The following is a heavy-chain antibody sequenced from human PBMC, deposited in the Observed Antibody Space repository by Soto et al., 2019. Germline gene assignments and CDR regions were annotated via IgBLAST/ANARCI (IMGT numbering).Heavy chain of an antibody. CDR1: GFTFSSYG. D-gene: IGHD2-2*03. V-gene: IGHV3-30*18. Sequence: GGSLRLSCAASGFTFSSYGMHWVRQAPGKGLEWVAVISYDGSNKYYADSVKGRFTISRDNSKNTLYLQMNSLRAEDTAVYYCAKDYGYCSSTSCRYFDYWGQGTLVTAPQ. CDR2: ISYDGSNK. CDR3: AKDYGYCSSTSCRYFDY. J-gene: IGHJ4*02.